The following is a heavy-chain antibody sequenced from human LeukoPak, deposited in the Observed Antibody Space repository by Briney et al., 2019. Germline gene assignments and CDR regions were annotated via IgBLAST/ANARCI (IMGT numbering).Heavy chain of an antibody. Sequence: PGGSLRLSCAASGFTFDDYAMHWVRQAPGKGLEWVSGISWNSGSIGYADSVKGRFTISRDNAKNSLYLQMNSLRAEDMALYYCAKDKGGRGSLYYFDYWGQGTLVTVSS. CDR2: ISWNSGSI. D-gene: IGHD3-16*01. CDR1: GFTFDDYA. J-gene: IGHJ4*02. V-gene: IGHV3-9*03. CDR3: AKDKGGRGSLYYFDY.